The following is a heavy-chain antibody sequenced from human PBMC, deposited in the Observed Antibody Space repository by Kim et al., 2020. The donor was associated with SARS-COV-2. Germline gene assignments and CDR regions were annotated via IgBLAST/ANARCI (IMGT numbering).Heavy chain of an antibody. D-gene: IGHD6-13*01. CDR2: IYYSGST. J-gene: IGHJ4*02. CDR1: GGSISSSSYY. Sequence: SETLSLTCTVSGGSISSSSYYWGWIRQPPGKWLEWIGSIYYSGSTYYNPSLKSRVTISVDTSKNQFSLKLSSVTAADTAVYYCARAGYSSSWYLVYWGQGTLVTVSS. CDR3: ARAGYSSSWYLVY. V-gene: IGHV4-39*01.